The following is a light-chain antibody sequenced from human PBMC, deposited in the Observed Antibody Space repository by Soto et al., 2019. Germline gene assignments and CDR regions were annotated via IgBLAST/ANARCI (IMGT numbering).Light chain of an antibody. CDR3: ISYSTTNILV. V-gene: IGLV2-14*01. Sequence: QSVLTQPASVSGSPGQSITISCTGTNTDVGGYDRVSWYQHHPGKAPKMLIFEVFNRPSGISDRFSGSKSGDTASLTISGLQAEDEADYYCISYSTTNILVFGSGTKVTVL. CDR1: NTDVGGYDR. CDR2: EVF. J-gene: IGLJ1*01.